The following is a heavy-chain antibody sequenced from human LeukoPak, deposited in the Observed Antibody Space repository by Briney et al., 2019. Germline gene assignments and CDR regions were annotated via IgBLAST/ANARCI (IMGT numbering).Heavy chain of an antibody. CDR2: ISGSGGST. CDR1: GFTFSSYA. CDR3: AKDFGSKPGYFDY. D-gene: IGHD1-26*01. V-gene: IGHV3-23*01. J-gene: IGHJ4*02. Sequence: PGGSLRFSCAASGFTFSSYAMSWVRQAPGKGLEWVSAISGSGGSTYYADSVKGRSTISRDNSKNTLYLQMNSLRAEDTAVYYCAKDFGSKPGYFDYWGQGTLVTVSS.